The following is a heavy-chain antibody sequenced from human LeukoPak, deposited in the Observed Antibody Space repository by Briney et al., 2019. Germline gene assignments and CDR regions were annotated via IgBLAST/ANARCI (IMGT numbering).Heavy chain of an antibody. CDR3: ARDRNSYYYYGMDV. V-gene: IGHV4-31*03. Sequence: PSETLSLTCTVSGGSISSGGYYWSWIRQHPGKGLEWIGYIYYSGSTYYNPSLKSRVTISVDTSKNQFSLKLSSVTAADTAVYYCARDRNSYYYYGMDVWGQGTTVTVSS. CDR2: IYYSGST. CDR1: GGSISSGGYY. J-gene: IGHJ6*02.